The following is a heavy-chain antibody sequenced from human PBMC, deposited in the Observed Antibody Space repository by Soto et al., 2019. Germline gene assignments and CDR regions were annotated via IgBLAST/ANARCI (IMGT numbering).Heavy chain of an antibody. J-gene: IGHJ6*02. D-gene: IGHD1-26*01. CDR3: ARDVPPFSVFVYYYGMDV. Sequence: ASVKVSCKASGYTFTGYYMHWVRQAPGQGLEWMGWINPNSGGTNYAQKFQGRVTMTRDTSISTAYMELSRLRSDDTAVYYCARDVPPFSVFVYYYGMDVWGQGTTVTVSS. V-gene: IGHV1-2*02. CDR2: INPNSGGT. CDR1: GYTFTGYY.